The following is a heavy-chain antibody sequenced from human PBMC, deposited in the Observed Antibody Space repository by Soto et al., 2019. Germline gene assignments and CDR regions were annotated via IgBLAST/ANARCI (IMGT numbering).Heavy chain of an antibody. J-gene: IGHJ5*02. CDR3: ARIGTTEDWFDP. CDR1: GFSLSNARMG. V-gene: IGHV2-26*01. Sequence: QDTLKESGPVLVKPTETLTLTCTVSGFSLSNARMGVSWIRQPPGKALEWLAHIFSNDEKCYSTSLKSRLTISKDTSKSQVVLTMTNMDPVDTATYYCARIGTTEDWFDPWGQGTLVTVSS. D-gene: IGHD4-17*01. CDR2: IFSNDEK.